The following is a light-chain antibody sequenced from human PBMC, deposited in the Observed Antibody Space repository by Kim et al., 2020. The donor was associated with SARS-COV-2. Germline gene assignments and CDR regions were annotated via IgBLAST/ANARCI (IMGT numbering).Light chain of an antibody. CDR1: SGSIASNY. V-gene: IGLV6-57*02. CDR3: QSYDSNNVV. J-gene: IGLJ3*02. CDR2: DDN. Sequence: KTVTIPCTGSSGSIASNYVQWYQPRPGGAPTTVIYDDNQRPSGVPDRFSGSIDSSSNSASLTISGLKTEDEADYYCQSYDSNNVVFGGGTQLTVL.